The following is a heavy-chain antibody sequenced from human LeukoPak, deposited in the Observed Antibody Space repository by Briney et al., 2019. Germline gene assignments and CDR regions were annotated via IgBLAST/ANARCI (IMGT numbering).Heavy chain of an antibody. Sequence: GGSLRLSCAASGFTFSSYEMNWVRQAPGKGLEWVSYISSSGSTIYYADSVKGRFTISRDNAKNSLFLQMNSLRAEDTAVYYCATSQGSWPDYFDYWGQGTLVTVSS. CDR1: GFTFSSYE. CDR3: ATSQGSWPDYFDY. D-gene: IGHD6-13*01. V-gene: IGHV3-48*03. J-gene: IGHJ4*02. CDR2: ISSSGSTI.